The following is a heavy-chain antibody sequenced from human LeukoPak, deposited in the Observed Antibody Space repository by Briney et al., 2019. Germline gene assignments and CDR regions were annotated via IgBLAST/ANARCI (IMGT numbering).Heavy chain of an antibody. V-gene: IGHV3-74*01. D-gene: IGHD3-22*01. CDR2: IKSDGST. Sequence: KAGGSLRLSCAASGFTFSTYWMHWVRQAPGKGLVWVSRIKSDGSTNYADSVKGRFTISRDNAKNTVSLQMNSLRPEDTGVYYCARAPSEIGGYYPEYFRHWGQGTLVIVSS. CDR3: ARAPSEIGGYYPEYFRH. J-gene: IGHJ1*01. CDR1: GFTFSTYW.